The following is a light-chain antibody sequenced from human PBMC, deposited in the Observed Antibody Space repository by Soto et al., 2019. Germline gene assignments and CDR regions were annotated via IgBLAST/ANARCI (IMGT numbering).Light chain of an antibody. Sequence: EIVMTQSPATLSVSPGERATLSCRASQSVSNNLAWYQQKPGQAPRLLIYLASTRATGISVRFSGSGSGTEFTLTISSLQSEDFAVYYCQQYNNWPPTTFGQGTRLEIK. CDR1: QSVSNN. CDR3: QQYNNWPPTT. V-gene: IGKV3D-15*01. CDR2: LAS. J-gene: IGKJ5*01.